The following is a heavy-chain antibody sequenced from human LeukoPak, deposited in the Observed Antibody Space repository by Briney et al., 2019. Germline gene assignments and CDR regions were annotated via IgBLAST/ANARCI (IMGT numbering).Heavy chain of an antibody. CDR1: GGTFSSYA. V-gene: IGHV1-69*06. CDR2: IIPIFGTA. J-gene: IGHJ2*01. CDR3: AREGIAVAGREWYFDL. Sequence: SVKVSCKASGGTFSSYAISWVRQAPGQGLEWMGGIIPIFGTANYAQKFQGRVTITADKSTSTAYMELSSLRSEDTAEYYCAREGIAVAGREWYFDLWGRGTLVTVSS. D-gene: IGHD6-19*01.